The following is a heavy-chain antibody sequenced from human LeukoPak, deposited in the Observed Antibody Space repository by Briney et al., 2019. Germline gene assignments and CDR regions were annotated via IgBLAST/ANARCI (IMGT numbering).Heavy chain of an antibody. V-gene: IGHV4-59*01. CDR3: ARSVGGPNGDYYMDV. CDR1: LGSIDLYY. Sequence: SETLSLTCTVSLGSIDLYYYSWIRQSPGKGLEWIGYIYNTGTIKYNPYPKSRVTISEDTSKNQFSLKLSSVTAADTAVYYCARSVGGPNGDYYMDVWGKGTTVTVSS. CDR2: IYNTGTI. D-gene: IGHD4/OR15-4a*01. J-gene: IGHJ6*03.